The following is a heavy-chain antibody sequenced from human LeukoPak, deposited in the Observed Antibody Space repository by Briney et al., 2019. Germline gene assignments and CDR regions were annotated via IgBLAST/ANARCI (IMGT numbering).Heavy chain of an antibody. V-gene: IGHV3-48*01. J-gene: IGHJ4*02. CDR1: GFTFSTYS. CDR2: ISSSGSTI. Sequence: GGSLRLSCAASGFTFSTYSMNWVRQAPGKGLEWVSYISSSGSTIYYADSVKGRFTISRDNAKNSPYLQMNSLRAEDTAVYYCAGDVRGSTSCWGQGTLVTVSS. CDR3: AGDVRGSTSC. D-gene: IGHD2-2*01.